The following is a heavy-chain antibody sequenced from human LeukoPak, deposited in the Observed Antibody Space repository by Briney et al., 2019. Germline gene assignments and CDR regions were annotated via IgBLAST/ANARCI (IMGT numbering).Heavy chain of an antibody. J-gene: IGHJ1*01. V-gene: IGHV1-24*01. CDR3: ATDLSSGYFSFQH. Sequence: SSVKVSCKVSGYTLTELSVHWVRQAPGKGLEWMGGFDPEDGETIYAQKFQGRVTMTEDTSTDTAYMELSSLRSEDTAVYYCATDLSSGYFSFQHWGQGTLVTVSS. D-gene: IGHD3-22*01. CDR2: FDPEDGET. CDR1: GYTLTELS.